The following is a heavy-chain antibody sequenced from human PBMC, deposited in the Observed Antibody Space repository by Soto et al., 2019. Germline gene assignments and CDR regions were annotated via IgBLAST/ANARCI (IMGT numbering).Heavy chain of an antibody. Sequence: PSGSLRLSCAASGFSFSSYCMTWVCKAQATGLELVANIKQNESKKYYLDSVKGRFTISRDNAKNSLYLQMNSRRVEDTAVYYCARAPNYYARSTYYRQEYFDYWGQGTLVTVSS. CDR1: GFSFSSYC. D-gene: IGHD3-22*01. CDR3: ARAPNYYARSTYYRQEYFDY. CDR2: IKQNESKK. V-gene: IGHV3-7*04. J-gene: IGHJ4*02.